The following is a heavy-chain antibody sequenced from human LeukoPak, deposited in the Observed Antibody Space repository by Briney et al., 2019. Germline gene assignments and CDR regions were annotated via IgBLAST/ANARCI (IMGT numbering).Heavy chain of an antibody. V-gene: IGHV3-53*04. D-gene: IGHD3-9*01. CDR1: GFTVSSNY. CDR2: IYSGGST. J-gene: IGHJ6*02. Sequence: GGSLRLSCAASGFTVSSNYMSWVRQAPGKGLEWVSVIYSGGSTYYADSVKGRSTISRHNSKNTLYLQMNSLRAEDTAVYYCARDLMSPSYYDILTGYYRGYYYYGMDVWGQGTTVTVSS. CDR3: ARDLMSPSYYDILTGYYRGYYYYGMDV.